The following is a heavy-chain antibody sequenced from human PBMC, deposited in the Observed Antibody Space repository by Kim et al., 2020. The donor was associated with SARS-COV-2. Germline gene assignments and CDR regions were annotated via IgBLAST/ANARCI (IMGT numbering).Heavy chain of an antibody. CDR2: ISGSGGST. CDR1: GFTFSSYA. CDR3: AKGGVYYGSGSYSRDWYFDL. V-gene: IGHV3-23*01. J-gene: IGHJ2*01. Sequence: GGSLRLSCAASGFTFSSYAMSWVRQAPGKGLEWVSAISGSGGSTYYADSVKGRFTISRDNSKNTLYLQMNSLRAEDTAVYYCAKGGVYYGSGSYSRDWYFDLWGRGTLVTVSS. D-gene: IGHD3-10*01.